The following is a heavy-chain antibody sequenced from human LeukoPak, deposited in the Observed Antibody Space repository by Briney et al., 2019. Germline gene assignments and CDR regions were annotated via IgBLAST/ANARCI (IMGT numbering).Heavy chain of an antibody. CDR1: KFTFNNYA. V-gene: IGHV3-49*04. CDR2: IASETYGGTA. CDR3: TRDQTPYY. Sequence: GGSLRLSCLASKFTFNNYAMTWVRQAPGKGLEWVGFIASETYGGTAEYAASVKGRFTISRDDSKSIAYLQMNSLKTEDTAVYYCTRDQTPYYWGQGTLVTVSS. J-gene: IGHJ4*02.